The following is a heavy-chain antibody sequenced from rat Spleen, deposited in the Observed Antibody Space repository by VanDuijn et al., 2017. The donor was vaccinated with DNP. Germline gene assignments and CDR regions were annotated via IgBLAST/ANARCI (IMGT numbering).Heavy chain of an antibody. J-gene: IGHJ2*01. CDR3: ARFLFNYGSYRD. CDR2: INNAGST. D-gene: IGHD1-3*01. V-gene: IGHV3-3*01. CDR1: GFSITSSYR. Sequence: EVQLQESGPGLVKPSQSLSLACSVTGFSITSSYRWNWIRKFPGNKLEWMGYINNAGSTYYTPSLKSRISITKDTSKNQFFLQLNSVTTEDTATYYCARFLFNYGSYRDWGQGVMVTVSS.